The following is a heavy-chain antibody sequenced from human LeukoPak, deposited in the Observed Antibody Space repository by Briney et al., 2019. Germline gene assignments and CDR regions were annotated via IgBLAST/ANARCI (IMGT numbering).Heavy chain of an antibody. V-gene: IGHV3-30*01. CDR1: RFTFSNYA. CDR2: ILFDATKE. D-gene: IGHD1-1*01. J-gene: IGHJ3*02. Sequence: GSLKLSCAASRFTFSNYAMDWVRQGPGKGLKWVTVILFDATKEYFGKSVKGRFTISRDNSKATLYLQMHRLRIEDTALYFCARFKVGTNTTQKNAFDIWGRGTVVAVSS. CDR3: ARFKVGTNTTQKNAFDI.